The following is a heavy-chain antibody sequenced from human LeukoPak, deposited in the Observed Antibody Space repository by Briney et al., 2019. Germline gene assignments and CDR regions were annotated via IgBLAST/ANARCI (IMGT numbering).Heavy chain of an antibody. J-gene: IGHJ5*02. V-gene: IGHV4-34*01. CDR3: TRGLRLGYCSGGSCYYWFDP. Sequence: SETLSLTCAVYGGSFSGYYWSWIRQPPGKGLEWSGEINHSGSTNYNPSLQSRVTISADTSKNQFSLNLRSVIAADTAVYYCTRGLRLGYCSGGSCYYWFDPWGQGTRVTVSS. D-gene: IGHD2-15*01. CDR2: INHSGST. CDR1: GGSFSGYY.